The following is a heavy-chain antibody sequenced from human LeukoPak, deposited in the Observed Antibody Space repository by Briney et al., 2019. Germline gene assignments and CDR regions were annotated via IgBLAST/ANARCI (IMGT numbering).Heavy chain of an antibody. J-gene: IGHJ1*01. CDR3: ARDGHYDILTGYFQD. D-gene: IGHD3-9*01. V-gene: IGHV3-66*01. CDR2: IYSGGST. CDR1: GFTVSSNY. Sequence: GGSLRLSCAASGFTVSSNYMSWVRQAPGKGLEWVSVIYSGGSTYYADSVKGRFTISRDNSKNTLYLQMKSLRAEDTAVYYCARDGHYDILTGYFQDWGQGTLVTVSS.